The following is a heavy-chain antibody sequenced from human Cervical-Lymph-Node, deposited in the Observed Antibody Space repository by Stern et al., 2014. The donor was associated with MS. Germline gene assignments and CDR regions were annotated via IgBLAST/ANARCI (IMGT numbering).Heavy chain of an antibody. CDR3: ARGNSYGYPYYYYGMDV. Sequence: VQLVESGPGLEKPSETLSLTCTVSGCSVSSYYWSWMRQPPGKGLEWIGNIYYSGSTNYNPSLKSRVTISVDTSKNQFSLKLSSVTAADTAVYYCARGNSYGYPYYYYGMDVWGQGTTVTVSS. CDR1: GCSVSSYY. J-gene: IGHJ6*02. V-gene: IGHV4-59*02. CDR2: IYYSGST. D-gene: IGHD5-18*01.